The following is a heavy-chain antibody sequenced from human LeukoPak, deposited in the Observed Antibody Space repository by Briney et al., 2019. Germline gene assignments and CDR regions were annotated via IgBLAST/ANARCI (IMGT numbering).Heavy chain of an antibody. CDR1: GFTFRNYW. CDR3: ARVGQGLPDY. D-gene: IGHD6-19*01. J-gene: IGHJ4*02. V-gene: IGHV3-7*01. Sequence: GGSLRLSCAASGFTFRNYWMSWVRQAPGKGLEWVANIKLDGSDKYYVDSVKGRFTISRDNAKNSVYLQMNSLRAEDTAVYYCARVGQGLPDYWGQGTLVTVSS. CDR2: IKLDGSDK.